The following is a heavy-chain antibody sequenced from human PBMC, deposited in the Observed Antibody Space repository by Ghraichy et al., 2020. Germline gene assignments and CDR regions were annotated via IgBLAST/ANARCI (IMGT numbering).Heavy chain of an antibody. CDR3: ARSRPRPATHRGWFDP. J-gene: IGHJ5*02. V-gene: IGHV4-39*01. CDR2: VFYRGRS. D-gene: IGHD1-26*01. Sequence: SQTLSLTCSVSGGSISDSTYYWGWIRQPPGKGLECIGNVFYRGRSFYNPSFEGRVTISVDTSKNQFSLRLSSVTAADTAVYYCARSRPRPATHRGWFDPWGQGTLVTVSS. CDR1: GGSISDSTYY.